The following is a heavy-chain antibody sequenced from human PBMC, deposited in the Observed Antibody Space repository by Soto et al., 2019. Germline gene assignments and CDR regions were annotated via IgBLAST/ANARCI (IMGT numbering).Heavy chain of an antibody. CDR2: ISGSGGST. J-gene: IGHJ4*02. D-gene: IGHD3-22*01. Sequence: EVQLLESGGGLVQPGGSLRLSCAASGFTFNTYAMSWVRQAPGKGLEWVSAISGSGGSTHYADSVKGRFTISRDNSKNTVYLQMNSLRAEDTAVYYCAKSTHWGYDSSGSDYWGQGTLVTVSS. V-gene: IGHV3-23*01. CDR3: AKSTHWGYDSSGSDY. CDR1: GFTFNTYA.